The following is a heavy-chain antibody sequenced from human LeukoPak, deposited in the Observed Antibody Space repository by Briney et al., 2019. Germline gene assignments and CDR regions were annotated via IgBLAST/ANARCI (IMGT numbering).Heavy chain of an antibody. Sequence: QSGGSLRLSCAASGFTCSTYGMHWVRQAPGKGLEWVAVIRYDGSNKNYGDSVKGRFTISRDNSKNTLYLQMNSLRAEDTAVYYCARALSAMVADNWGQGTLVTVSS. CDR3: ARALSAMVADN. CDR2: IRYDGSNK. D-gene: IGHD5-18*01. CDR1: GFTCSTYG. J-gene: IGHJ4*02. V-gene: IGHV3-33*01.